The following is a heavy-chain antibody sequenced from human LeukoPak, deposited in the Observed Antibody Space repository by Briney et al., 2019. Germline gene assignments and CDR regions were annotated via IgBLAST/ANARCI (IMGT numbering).Heavy chain of an antibody. CDR2: ISWNSGTI. CDR3: AKVKTVRATGGFDY. J-gene: IGHJ4*02. Sequence: GGFLRHSCAASGFISDDYAIYSVRPTPGEGLEWVSGISWNSGTIGYADSVEGRFTISRDHAKNSLYLQMNNLRPEDTAFYYCAKVKTVRATGGFDYWGQGTLVTVSS. CDR1: GFISDDYA. V-gene: IGHV3-9*02. D-gene: IGHD1-14*01.